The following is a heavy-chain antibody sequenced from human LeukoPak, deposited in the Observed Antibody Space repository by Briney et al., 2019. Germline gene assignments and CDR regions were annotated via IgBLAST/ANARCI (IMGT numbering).Heavy chain of an antibody. J-gene: IGHJ4*02. CDR3: ARDLWSNRSY. CDR1: GFTFSRYS. V-gene: IGHV3-48*01. D-gene: IGHD1-14*01. CDR2: ISSSSSTI. Sequence: GGSLRLSCAASGFTFSRYSMNWVRQAPGKGLEWVSYISSSSSTIYYADSVKGRFTISRDNAKNSLYLQMNSLRAEDTAVYYCARDLWSNRSYWGQGTLVTVSS.